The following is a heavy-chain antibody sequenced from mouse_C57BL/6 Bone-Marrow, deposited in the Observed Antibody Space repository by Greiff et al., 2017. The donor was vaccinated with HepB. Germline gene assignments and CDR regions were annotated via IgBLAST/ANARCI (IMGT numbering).Heavy chain of an antibody. Sequence: EVKLMESGGGLVKPGGSLKLSCAASGFTFSSYAMSWVRQTPEKRLEWVATISDGGSYTYYPDNVKGRFTISRDNAKNNLYLQMSHLKSEDTAMYYCAREGFFFAWFAYWGQGTLVTVSA. CDR2: ISDGGSYT. CDR1: GFTFSSYA. J-gene: IGHJ3*01. V-gene: IGHV5-4*01. CDR3: AREGFFFAWFAY.